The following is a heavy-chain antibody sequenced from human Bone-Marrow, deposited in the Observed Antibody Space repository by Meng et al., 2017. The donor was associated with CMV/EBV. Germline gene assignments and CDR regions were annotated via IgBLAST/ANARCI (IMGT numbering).Heavy chain of an antibody. D-gene: IGHD3-3*01. CDR2: IRNDGSNK. CDR1: GFTFSSYG. J-gene: IGHJ6*02. V-gene: IGHV3-30*02. CDR3: ARAEGVEYYDFWSGRGYYYYYGMDV. Sequence: GESLKISCVASGFTFSSYGMHWVRQAPGKGLEWVSFIRNDGSNKYYEDPVKGRFTVSRDNSKNTLYLQMNSLRAEDTAVYYCARAEGVEYYDFWSGRGYYYYYGMDVWGQGTTVTVSS.